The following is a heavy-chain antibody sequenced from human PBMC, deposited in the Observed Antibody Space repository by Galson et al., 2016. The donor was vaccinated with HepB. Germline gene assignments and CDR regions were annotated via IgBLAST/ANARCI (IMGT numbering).Heavy chain of an antibody. D-gene: IGHD3-16*01. J-gene: IGHJ4*02. V-gene: IGHV3-73*01. CDR1: GFIFSGSV. Sequence: SLRLSCAGSGFIFSGSVMHWVRQASGRGLEWVGRIRSKTHSSATAYATSVEGRFTIFRDDSKNTTYLLMNSLKTEDTAVYYCSSRDFTHYGVDYWGPGTLVIVSS. CDR3: SSRDFTHYGVDY. CDR2: IRSKTHSSAT.